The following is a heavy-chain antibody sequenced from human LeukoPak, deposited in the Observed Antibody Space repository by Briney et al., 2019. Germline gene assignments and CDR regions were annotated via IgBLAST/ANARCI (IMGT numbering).Heavy chain of an antibody. CDR2: MNPNSGNT. CDR1: GYTFTSYD. J-gene: IGHJ6*03. Sequence: GASVTVSCKASGYTFTSYDINWVRQATGQGLEWMGWMNPNSGNTGYAQKFQGRVTITRNTSISTAYMELSSLRSEDTAVYYCARGPAGVKQLVPFYYYYYMDVWGKGTTVTVSS. CDR3: ARGPAGVKQLVPFYYYYYMDV. V-gene: IGHV1-8*03. D-gene: IGHD6-6*01.